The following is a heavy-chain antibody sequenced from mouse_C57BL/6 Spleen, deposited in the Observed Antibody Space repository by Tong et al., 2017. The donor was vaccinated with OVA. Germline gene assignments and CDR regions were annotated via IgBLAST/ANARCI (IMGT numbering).Heavy chain of an antibody. Sequence: VQLQESGAELVRPGASVKLSCKASGYTFTSYWMNWVKQRPEQGLEWIGRIDPYDSETHYNQKFKDKAILTVDKSSSTVYMQLSRLTSEESAVYYCARDSIGTTGFDYWGQGTTLTVSS. CDR1: GYTFTSYW. V-gene: IGHV1-52*01. J-gene: IGHJ2*01. D-gene: IGHD2-14*01. CDR2: IDPYDSET. CDR3: ARDSIGTTGFDY.